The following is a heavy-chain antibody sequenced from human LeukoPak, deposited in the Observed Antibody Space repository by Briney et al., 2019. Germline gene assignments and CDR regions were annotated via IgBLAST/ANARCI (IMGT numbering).Heavy chain of an antibody. CDR3: ARGHLTRNSSGHDY. Sequence: PSETLSLTFAVYGGSFSGYYWSWIRQPPGKGLEWIGEINHSGSTNYNPSLKSRVTISVDTSKNQFSLKLSSVTAADTAVYYCARGHLTRNSSGHDYWGQGTLVTVSS. D-gene: IGHD3-22*01. CDR2: INHSGST. V-gene: IGHV4-34*01. J-gene: IGHJ4*02. CDR1: GGSFSGYY.